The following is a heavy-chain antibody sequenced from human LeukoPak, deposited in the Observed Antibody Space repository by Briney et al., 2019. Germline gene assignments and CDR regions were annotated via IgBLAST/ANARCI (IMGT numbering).Heavy chain of an antibody. J-gene: IGHJ4*02. V-gene: IGHV3-74*01. CDR2: INSDGSST. CDR3: ARDPGSSSWYYFDY. D-gene: IGHD6-13*01. CDR1: GFTFSSYW. Sequence: GGSLRLSCAASGFTFSSYWMHWVRQAPGKGLVWVSRINSDGSSTSYADSVKGRFTISRDNSKNTLYLQMNSLRAEDTAVYYCARDPGSSSWYYFDYWGQGTLVTVSS.